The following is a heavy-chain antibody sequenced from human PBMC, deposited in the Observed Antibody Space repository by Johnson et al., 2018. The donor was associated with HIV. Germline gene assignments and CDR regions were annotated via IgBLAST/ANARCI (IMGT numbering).Heavy chain of an antibody. V-gene: IGHV3-30-3*01. CDR3: ARDFMYAFDI. CDR1: GFTFSRYA. J-gene: IGHJ3*02. CDR2: ISYDGRNK. Sequence: QVQLVESGGGVVQPGRSLRLSCAASGFTFSRYAMHWVRQAPGKGLEWVAVISYDGRNKYYADSVKGRFTISRDNSKNTLYLQMNSLRAEDTAVYYCARDFMYAFDIWGQGTMVTVSS. D-gene: IGHD3-10*02.